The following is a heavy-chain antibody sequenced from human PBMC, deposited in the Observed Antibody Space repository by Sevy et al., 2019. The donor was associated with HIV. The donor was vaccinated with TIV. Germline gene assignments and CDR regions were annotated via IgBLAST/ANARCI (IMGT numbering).Heavy chain of an antibody. CDR3: ARDVLVNYDFWSGYPGGMDV. CDR2: ISSSSSTI. V-gene: IGHV3-48*01. J-gene: IGHJ6*02. D-gene: IGHD3-3*01. CDR1: GFTFSSYS. Sequence: GGSLRLSCAASGFTFSSYSMNWVRQAPGKGLEWVSYISSSSSTIYYADSVKGRFTISRDNAKNSRYLQMNSLRAEDTAVYYCARDVLVNYDFWSGYPGGMDVWGQGTTVTVSS.